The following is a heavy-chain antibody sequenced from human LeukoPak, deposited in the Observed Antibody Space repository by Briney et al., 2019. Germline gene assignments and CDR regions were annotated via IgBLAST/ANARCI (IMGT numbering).Heavy chain of an antibody. Sequence: GRSLRLSCAASGFTFSSYAMHWVRQAPGKGLEWVAVISYDGSNKYYADSVKGRFTISRDNSKNTLYLQMNSLRAEDTAVYYCAKDLEYSSSGTLDYWGQGTLVTVSS. J-gene: IGHJ4*02. CDR2: ISYDGSNK. CDR3: AKDLEYSSSGTLDY. V-gene: IGHV3-30*04. D-gene: IGHD6-6*01. CDR1: GFTFSSYA.